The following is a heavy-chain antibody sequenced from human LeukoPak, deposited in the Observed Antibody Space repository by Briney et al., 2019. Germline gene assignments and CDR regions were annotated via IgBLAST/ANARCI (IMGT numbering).Heavy chain of an antibody. V-gene: IGHV4-34*01. CDR1: GGSFSGYY. CDR3: ARGLGVGATG. CDR2: INHSGST. D-gene: IGHD1-26*01. J-gene: IGHJ4*02. Sequence: SETLSLTCAVYGGSFSGYYWSWIRLPPGKGLEWIGEINHSGSTNYNPSLNSRVTISVDTSKNQFSLKLSSVTAADTAVYYCARGLGVGATGWGQGTLVTVSS.